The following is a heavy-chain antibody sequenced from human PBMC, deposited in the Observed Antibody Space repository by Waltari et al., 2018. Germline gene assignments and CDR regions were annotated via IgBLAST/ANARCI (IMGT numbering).Heavy chain of an antibody. V-gene: IGHV3-15*01. D-gene: IGHD4-17*01. J-gene: IGHJ3*02. CDR3: ATDDPRWPI. CDR2: IKSNVNGGAA. Sequence: EVQLVESGGGLVKPGGSLRLSCAASGLTFSGAWMAWVRQAPGKGLGWVGRIKSNVNGGAADYAAPVQGRFTISRDDSRSTMFLQLNSLKTEDTAVYFCATDDPRWPIWGQGTMVTVSS. CDR1: GLTFSGAW.